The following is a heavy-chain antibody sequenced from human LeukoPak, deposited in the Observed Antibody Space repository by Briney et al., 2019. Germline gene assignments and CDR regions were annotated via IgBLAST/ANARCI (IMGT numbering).Heavy chain of an antibody. CDR1: GGSISSGGYY. V-gene: IGHV4-30-2*01. D-gene: IGHD3-10*01. CDR3: SYGSGSSYFDY. J-gene: IGHJ4*02. Sequence: SQTLSLTCTVSGGSISSGGYYLSWMRQPPGKGLEWIGYIFHDGSPYYNPSLKSRVTISVDKSTKELSLRLTSVTAADTAVYFCSYGSGSSYFDYWGQGTLVTVSS. CDR2: IFHDGSP.